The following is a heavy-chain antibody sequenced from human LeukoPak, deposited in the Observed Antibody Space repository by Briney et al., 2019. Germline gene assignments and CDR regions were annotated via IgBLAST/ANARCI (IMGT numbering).Heavy chain of an antibody. Sequence: SETLSLTCTVSGGSISSYYWSWIRQPAGKGLEWIGRIYSSGVTNYNPSLKSRVTMSVDTSKNQFSLKLSSVTAADTAVYYCARDLVPAAYFDYWGQGTLVAVSS. D-gene: IGHD2-2*01. CDR2: IYSSGVT. V-gene: IGHV4-4*07. CDR1: GGSISSYY. CDR3: ARDLVPAAYFDY. J-gene: IGHJ4*02.